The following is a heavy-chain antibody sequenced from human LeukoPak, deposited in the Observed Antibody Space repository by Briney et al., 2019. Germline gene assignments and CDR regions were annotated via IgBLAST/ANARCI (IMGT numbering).Heavy chain of an antibody. CDR1: GGSINSYY. D-gene: IGHD1-26*01. Sequence: SETLSLTCTVSGGSINSYYWSWIRQLPGKGLEWIGYIYYSGTTNYNPSLKSRITISVDTSKNQFSLKLNSVTAADTAVYYCARTRGSYYGYYFDYWGRGSLVTASS. CDR3: ARTRGSYYGYYFDY. CDR2: IYYSGTT. V-gene: IGHV4-59*08. J-gene: IGHJ4*02.